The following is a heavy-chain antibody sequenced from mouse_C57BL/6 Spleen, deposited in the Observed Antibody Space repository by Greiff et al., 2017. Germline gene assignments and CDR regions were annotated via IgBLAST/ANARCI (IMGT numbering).Heavy chain of an antibody. CDR1: GYTFTDYE. Sequence: QVQLQQSGAELVRPGASVTLSCKASGYTFTDYEMHWVKQTPVHGLEWIGAIDPETGGTAYNQKFKGKAILTADKSSSTAYMELRSLTSEDSAVYYCTRSLGYDGYYYAMDYWGQGTSVTVSS. CDR3: TRSLGYDGYYYAMDY. V-gene: IGHV1-15*01. J-gene: IGHJ4*01. CDR2: IDPETGGT. D-gene: IGHD2-2*01.